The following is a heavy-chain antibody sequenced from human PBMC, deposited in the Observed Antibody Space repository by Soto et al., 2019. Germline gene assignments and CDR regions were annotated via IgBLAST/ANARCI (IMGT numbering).Heavy chain of an antibody. J-gene: IGHJ5*02. V-gene: IGHV2-5*02. Sequence: QITLKESGPMLVKPTQTLTLTCTFSGFSLSTSGVGVGWIRQPPGKALEWLALIYWDDDKRYSPSLKSRLTIPKDTSKNQAVLTMTNMDPVDTATYYCAHRLEVRGVSTHWFDPWGQGTLVTVSS. CDR1: GFSLSTSGVG. CDR2: IYWDDDK. D-gene: IGHD3-10*01. CDR3: AHRLEVRGVSTHWFDP.